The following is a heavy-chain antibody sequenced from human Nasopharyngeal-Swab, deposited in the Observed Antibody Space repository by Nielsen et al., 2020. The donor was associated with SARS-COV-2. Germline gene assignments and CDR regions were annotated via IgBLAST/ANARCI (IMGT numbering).Heavy chain of an antibody. CDR1: DGSISSHSYY. CDR3: ARLNDDFGGLSGVDV. V-gene: IGHV4-39*01. J-gene: IGHJ6*02. Sequence: SDTLSLPCTVSDGSISSHSYYWAWIRKPPGKGPEWIGHIYYTGSTHYNPSLRSRVTTSVDTSKNQFSLELGSVTAADTGVYFCARLNDDFGGLSGVDVWGQGPTVTVSS. D-gene: IGHD3-16*01. CDR2: IYYTGST.